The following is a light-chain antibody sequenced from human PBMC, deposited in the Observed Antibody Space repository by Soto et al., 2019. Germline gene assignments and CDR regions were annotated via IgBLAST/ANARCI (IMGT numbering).Light chain of an antibody. CDR3: QQYGNSTQIT. CDR2: GAS. V-gene: IGKV3-20*01. CDR1: QSVSSN. J-gene: IGKJ5*01. Sequence: EIVLKQSPAALSLSPGERATLSCRASQSVSSNLARYQQKPGQAPRLLIYGASTRATGIPARFSGSGSGTEFTLTISRLEPEDFAVYFCQQYGNSTQITFGQVTRLEIK.